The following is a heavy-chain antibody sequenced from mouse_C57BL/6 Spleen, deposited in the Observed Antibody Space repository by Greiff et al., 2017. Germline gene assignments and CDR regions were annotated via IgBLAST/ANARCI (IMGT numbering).Heavy chain of an antibody. CDR1: GYTFTSYW. J-gene: IGHJ4*01. D-gene: IGHD1-1*01. CDR2: IDTSDSYT. CDR3: ARSILRWSAMDY. Sequence: QVQLQPPGAELVKPGASVKLSCKASGYTFTSYWMQWLKQRPGKGLQWFGEIDTSDSYTNYNLTFKGKATLTVDTSSSPAYMQHSSLTSENSADYYCARSILRWSAMDYWGQGTSVTVSS. V-gene: IGHV1-50*01.